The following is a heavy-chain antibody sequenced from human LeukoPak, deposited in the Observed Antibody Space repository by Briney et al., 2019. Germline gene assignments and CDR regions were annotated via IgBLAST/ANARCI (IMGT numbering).Heavy chain of an antibody. CDR1: GYTFTGYY. Sequence: ASVKVSRKGSGYTFTGYYKHWVRHAPGQGHGWIECIKPNNGGTNYAQKVQGRVTMTRDTSISTAYMELSRLRSDDTCVYYCARGRSSGWYLDVWGKGTTVSVS. J-gene: IGHJ6*03. CDR2: IKPNNGGT. CDR3: ARGRSSGWYLDV. V-gene: IGHV1-2*02. D-gene: IGHD6-19*01.